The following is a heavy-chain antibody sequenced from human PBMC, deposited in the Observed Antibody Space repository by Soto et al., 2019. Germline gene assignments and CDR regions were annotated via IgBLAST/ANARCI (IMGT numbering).Heavy chain of an antibody. V-gene: IGHV1-69*13. CDR1: GGTFSSYA. D-gene: IGHD3-3*01. J-gene: IGHJ4*02. CDR2: IIPIFGTA. CDR3: ARSITIFGLEHKGDFDY. Sequence: SVKVSCKASGGTFSSYAISWVRQAPGQGLEWMGGIIPIFGTANYAQKFQGRVTITADASTSTAYMELGSLRSEDTSVYYCARSITIFGLEHKGDFDYWGQGSLVTV.